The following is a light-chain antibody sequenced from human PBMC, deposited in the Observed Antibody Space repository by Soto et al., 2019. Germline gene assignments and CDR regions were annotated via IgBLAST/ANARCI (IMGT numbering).Light chain of an antibody. J-gene: IGLJ1*01. CDR3: SSYASSSPLHV. Sequence: QSVLTQPASVSGSPGQSITISCTGTSSDVGGYNYVSWYQQHPGKAPKLMIYDVSNRPSGVSNRFSGSKSGNTASLTISGLQAEDEADYYCSSYASSSPLHVFXTGTKVTVL. CDR1: SSDVGGYNY. V-gene: IGLV2-14*01. CDR2: DVS.